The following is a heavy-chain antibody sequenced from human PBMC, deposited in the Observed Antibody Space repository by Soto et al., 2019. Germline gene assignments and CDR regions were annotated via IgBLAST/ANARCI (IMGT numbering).Heavy chain of an antibody. CDR2: IRGFSPYT. V-gene: IGHV3-21*01. D-gene: IGHD2-15*01. Sequence: GGSLRPSCVASGFTFRTYTMNWVRQAPGKGLEWVSGIRGFSPYTFYAESVKGRFTISRDNAKNSLYLQMNSLGVEDTAVYYCARDRGYDAHDYYYNAMDVWGQGTTVTVSS. CDR3: ARDRGYDAHDYYYNAMDV. CDR1: GFTFRTYT. J-gene: IGHJ6*02.